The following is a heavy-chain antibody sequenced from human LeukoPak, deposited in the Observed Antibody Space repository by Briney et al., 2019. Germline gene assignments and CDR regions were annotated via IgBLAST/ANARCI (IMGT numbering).Heavy chain of an antibody. CDR2: IYYSGST. J-gene: IGHJ4*02. CDR3: ARAPRDCSGGSCYAYYFDY. D-gene: IGHD2-15*01. V-gene: IGHV4-59*01. CDR1: GGSISSYY. Sequence: PSETLSLTCTVSGGSISSYYWSWIRQPPGKGLEWIGYIYYSGSTNYNPSLKSRVTISVDTSENQFSLKLSSVTAADTAVYYCARAPRDCSGGSCYAYYFDYWGQGTLVTVSS.